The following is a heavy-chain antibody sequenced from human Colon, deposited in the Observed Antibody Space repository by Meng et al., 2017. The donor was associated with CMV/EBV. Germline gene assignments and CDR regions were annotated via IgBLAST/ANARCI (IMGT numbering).Heavy chain of an antibody. J-gene: IGHJ5*02. V-gene: IGHV3-30*02. D-gene: IGHD5-12*01. CDR1: GFTFSSYG. Sequence: GESLKISCAASGFTFSSYGMHWVRQAPGKGLEWVAFIRYDGSNKYYADSVKGRFTISRDNSKNTLYLQMDSLRAEDTAVYYCARKGHVDIVGTAGNWFDPWGQGTLVTVSS. CDR2: IRYDGSNK. CDR3: ARKGHVDIVGTAGNWFDP.